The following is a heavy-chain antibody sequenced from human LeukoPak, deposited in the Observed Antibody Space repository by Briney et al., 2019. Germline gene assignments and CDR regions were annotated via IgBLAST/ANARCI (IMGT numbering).Heavy chain of an antibody. CDR3: ARDRLERRGYYFDY. CDR1: GFTFSNYA. V-gene: IGHV4-30-4*08. D-gene: IGHD1-1*01. Sequence: LRLSCAASGFTFSNYAMSWIRQPPGKGLEWIGYIYYSGSTYYNPSLKSRVTISVDTSKNQFSLKLSSVTAADTAVYYCARDRLERRGYYFDYWGQGTLVTVSS. CDR2: IYYSGST. J-gene: IGHJ4*02.